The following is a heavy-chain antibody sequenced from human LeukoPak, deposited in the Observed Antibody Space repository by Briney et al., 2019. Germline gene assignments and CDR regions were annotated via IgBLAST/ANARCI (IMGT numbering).Heavy chain of an antibody. CDR2: ISTSSIYI. CDR3: ARGQDTVVTSRDAFDI. D-gene: IGHD4-23*01. CDR1: GFAFSSYT. V-gene: IGHV3-21*01. Sequence: GGSLRLSCATSGFAFSSYTMNWVRQAPGKGLERVSSISTSSIYIYYADSVKGRFTISRDNAKNSLYLQMNSLRAEDTAVYYCARGQDTVVTSRDAFDIWGQGTMVTVSS. J-gene: IGHJ3*02.